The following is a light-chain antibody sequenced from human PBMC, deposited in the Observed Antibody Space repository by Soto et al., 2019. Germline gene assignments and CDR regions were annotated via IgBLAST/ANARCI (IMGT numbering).Light chain of an antibody. J-gene: IGKJ3*01. Sequence: EIVLTQSPGTLSLSPGERATLSCRASQSVSSSYLAWYQQNPGQAPRLLIYGASSRATGIPDRVSGSGSGTDFTLTISRLEPEDFAVYYCQQYGRSPPFTFGPGTKVYIK. V-gene: IGKV3-20*01. CDR1: QSVSSSY. CDR2: GAS. CDR3: QQYGRSPPFT.